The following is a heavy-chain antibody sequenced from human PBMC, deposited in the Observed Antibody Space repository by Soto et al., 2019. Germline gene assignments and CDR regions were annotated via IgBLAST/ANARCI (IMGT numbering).Heavy chain of an antibody. CDR2: INHSGST. Sequence: SETLSLTCAVYGGSFSGYYWSWIRQPPGEGLEWIGEINHSGSTNYNPSLKSRVTISVDTSKNQFSLKLSSVTAADTAVYYCARGHTCSCGSCYSAHNWFEPWGQGTLVTVSS. CDR1: GGSFSGYY. J-gene: IGHJ5*02. V-gene: IGHV4-34*01. D-gene: IGHD2-15*01. CDR3: ARGHTCSCGSCYSAHNWFEP.